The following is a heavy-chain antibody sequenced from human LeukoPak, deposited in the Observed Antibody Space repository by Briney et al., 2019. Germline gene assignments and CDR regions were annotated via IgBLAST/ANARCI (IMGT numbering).Heavy chain of an antibody. D-gene: IGHD3-3*01. CDR3: AKDFFWSGDYNY. J-gene: IGHJ4*02. V-gene: IGHV3-23*01. CDR1: GFAFSSYA. Sequence: GGTLRLSCAASGFAFSSYAMSWVRQAPGKGLEWVSAISGSGGTYYADSVKGRFTISRDNSKNTLYLQMNSLRAEDTAVYYCAKDFFWSGDYNYWGQGTLVTVSS. CDR2: ISGSGGT.